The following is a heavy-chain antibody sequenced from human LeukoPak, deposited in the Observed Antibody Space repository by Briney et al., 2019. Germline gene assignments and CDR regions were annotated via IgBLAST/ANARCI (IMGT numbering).Heavy chain of an antibody. V-gene: IGHV3-66*02. CDR2: IYSGGST. CDR3: ARVYCSSTSCYLLYFDY. Sequence: GGSLRLSCAASGFTVSSNYMSWVRQAPGKGLEWVSVIYSGGSTYYADSVKGRSTISRDNSKNTLYLQMNSLRAEDTAVYYCARVYCSSTSCYLLYFDYWGQGTPVTVSS. J-gene: IGHJ4*02. D-gene: IGHD2-2*01. CDR1: GFTVSSNY.